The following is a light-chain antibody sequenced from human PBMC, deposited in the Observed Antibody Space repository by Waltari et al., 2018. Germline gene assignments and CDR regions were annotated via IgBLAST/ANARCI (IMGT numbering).Light chain of an antibody. CDR1: SRDVGSYIP. V-gene: IGLV2-8*01. CDR2: EVN. CDR3: SSYTGIRSVI. J-gene: IGLJ2*01. Sequence: QSALPQPPSASGSPGQSVTISCSGSSRDVGSYIPVSWYQQHPGKAPRLIIYEVNKRPSGVPYRFSGSKSGNTASLTVSGLQSEDEAVYFCSSYTGIRSVIFGGGTHLSVL.